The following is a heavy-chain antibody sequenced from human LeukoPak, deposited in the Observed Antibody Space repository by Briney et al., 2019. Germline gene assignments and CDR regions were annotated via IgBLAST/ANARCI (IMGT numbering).Heavy chain of an antibody. Sequence: GGSLRLSCAASGFSISNDWMSWVRQAPGKGLEWVARVKSRSAGETTDYAAPVKGRFTISRDDSKNTLYLQMNSLKTEDTAVYYCTLIQGWGSGSYYRDFWGQGTLVTASS. CDR3: TLIQGWGSGSYYRDF. CDR1: GFSISNDW. V-gene: IGHV3-15*01. J-gene: IGHJ4*02. CDR2: VKSRSAGETT. D-gene: IGHD3-10*01.